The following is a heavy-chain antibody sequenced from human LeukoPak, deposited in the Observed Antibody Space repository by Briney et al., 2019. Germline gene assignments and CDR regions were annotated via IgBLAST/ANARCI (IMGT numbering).Heavy chain of an antibody. CDR1: GFTFSSYG. D-gene: IGHD6-13*01. J-gene: IGHJ4*02. CDR2: IWYDGSNK. Sequence: GGSLRLSCAASGFTFSSYGMHWVRQAPGKGLEWVAVIWYDGSNKYYADSVKGRFTISRDNSKNTLYLQMNSLRAEDTAVYYCAKTRALGVAGYSSSWLSDYWGQGTLVTVSS. CDR3: AKTRALGVAGYSSSWLSDY. V-gene: IGHV3-33*06.